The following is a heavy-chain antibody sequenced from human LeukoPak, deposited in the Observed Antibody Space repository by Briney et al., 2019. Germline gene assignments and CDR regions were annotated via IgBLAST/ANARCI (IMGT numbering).Heavy chain of an antibody. CDR2: ISSSGSTI. D-gene: IGHD3-10*01. J-gene: IGHJ4*02. V-gene: IGHV3-48*03. CDR3: ARDGYYGSGSYDY. Sequence: GGSLRLSCAASRFTFSSYEMNWVRQAPGKGLEWVSYISSSGSTIYYADSVKGRFTISRDNAKNSLYLQMNSLRAEDTAVYYCARDGYYGSGSYDYWGQGTLVTVSS. CDR1: RFTFSSYE.